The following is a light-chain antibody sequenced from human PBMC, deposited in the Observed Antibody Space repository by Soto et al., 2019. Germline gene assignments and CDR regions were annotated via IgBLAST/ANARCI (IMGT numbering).Light chain of an antibody. J-gene: IGLJ1*01. V-gene: IGLV2-8*01. Sequence: QSALTQPPSASGSPGQSVXXXCXXTTGDIGAXXYVSWYQQRPGKAPKLIIYEVTRRPSGVPDRIFASKSDTTASLTVSGLXAEDEADYYCSSFAGTNSFVFGTGTKLTVL. CDR2: EVT. CDR3: SSFAGTNSFV. CDR1: TGDIGAXXY.